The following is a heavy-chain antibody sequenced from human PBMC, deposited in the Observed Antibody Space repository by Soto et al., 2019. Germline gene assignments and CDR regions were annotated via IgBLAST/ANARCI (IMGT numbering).Heavy chain of an antibody. Sequence: SGPTLVNPTQTLTLTCSFSGFSLTTHGVCVSWIRQPPGTALEWLALIDWDDGKYYNTSLKTRLTISKDNSKNQVVLTLANVDPLDTATYFCARPRISERVHHQFYSGMDGWGQGTTVTVSS. CDR3: ARPRISERVHHQFYSGMDG. CDR1: GFSLTTHGVC. J-gene: IGHJ6*02. CDR2: IDWDDGK. D-gene: IGHD4-4*01. V-gene: IGHV2-70*01.